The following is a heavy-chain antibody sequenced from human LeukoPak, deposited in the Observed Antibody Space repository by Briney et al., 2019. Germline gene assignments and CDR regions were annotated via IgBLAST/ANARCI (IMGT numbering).Heavy chain of an antibody. J-gene: IGHJ5*02. V-gene: IGHV3-30*03. D-gene: IGHD1-1*01. CDR3: ATGGGRFDP. CDR2: ISYDGSNK. CDR1: GFTFSSYG. Sequence: PGGSLRLSCAASGFTFSSYGMHWVRQAPGKGLEWVAVISYDGSNKYYADSVKGRFTISRDNSKNTLYLQMNSLRAEDTAVYYCATGGGRFDPWGQGTLVTVSS.